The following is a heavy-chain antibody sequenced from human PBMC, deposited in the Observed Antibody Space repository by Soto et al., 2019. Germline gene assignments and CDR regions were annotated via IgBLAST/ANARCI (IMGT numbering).Heavy chain of an antibody. CDR2: IVVGSGNT. Sequence: VKVSFKASGFTFTSSAVQLLLHALVQLLELIGWIVVGSGNTNYAQKFQERVTITRDMSTSTAYMELSSLRSEDTAVYYCAVGYSDYDFAVAGGYYYGMDVWGQGTTVTVSS. CDR1: GFTFTSSA. D-gene: IGHD5-12*01. V-gene: IGHV1-58*01. J-gene: IGHJ6*02. CDR3: AVGYSDYDFAVAGGYYYGMDV.